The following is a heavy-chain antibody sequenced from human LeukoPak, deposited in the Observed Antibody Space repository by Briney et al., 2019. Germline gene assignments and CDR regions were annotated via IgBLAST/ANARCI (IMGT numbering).Heavy chain of an antibody. J-gene: IGHJ3*02. CDR1: GGSISSYY. Sequence: SETLSLTCTVSGGSISSYYWSWIRQPPGKGLEWIGYIYYSGSTSYNPSLKSRVTISVDTSKNQFSLKLSSVTAADTAVYYCARDTGSFDAFDIWGQGTMVTVSS. CDR2: IYYSGST. D-gene: IGHD1-26*01. CDR3: ARDTGSFDAFDI. V-gene: IGHV4-59*01.